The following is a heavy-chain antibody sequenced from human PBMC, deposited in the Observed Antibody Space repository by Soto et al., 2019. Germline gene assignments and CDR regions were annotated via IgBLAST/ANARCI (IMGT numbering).Heavy chain of an antibody. V-gene: IGHV6-1*01. CDR3: ARDGLTPIYYYYGMDV. Sequence: SETLSLTCAISGDSVSSNSAAWNWIRQSPSRGLEWLGRTYYRSKWYNDYAVSVKNRITINPDTSKNQFSLQLNSVTPEDTAVYYCARDGLTPIYYYYGMDVWGQGTTVTVSS. CDR2: TYYRSKWYN. CDR1: GDSVSSNSAA. D-gene: IGHD3-9*01. J-gene: IGHJ6*02.